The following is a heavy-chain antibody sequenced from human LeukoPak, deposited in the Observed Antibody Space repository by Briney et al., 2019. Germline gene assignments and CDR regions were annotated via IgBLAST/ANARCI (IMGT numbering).Heavy chain of an antibody. D-gene: IGHD1-26*01. J-gene: IGHJ5*02. CDR3: ARDVSGSYYL. CDR2: IYYSGST. CDR1: GGSISSYY. V-gene: IGHV4-59*01. Sequence: PSETLSLTCTVPGGSISSYYWSWIRQPPGKGLEWIGYIYYSGSTNYNPSLKSRVTISVDTSKNQFSLKLSSVTAADTAVYYCARDVSGSYYLWGQGTLVTVSS.